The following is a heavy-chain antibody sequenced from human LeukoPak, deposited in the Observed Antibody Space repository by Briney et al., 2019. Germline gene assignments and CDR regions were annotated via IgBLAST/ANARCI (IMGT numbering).Heavy chain of an antibody. D-gene: IGHD3-10*01. CDR1: GFTFSSYG. J-gene: IGHJ4*02. V-gene: IGHV3-23*01. CDR2: IGSSGGTT. CDR3: AQLVGGTGSYS. Sequence: PGGSLRLSCAASGFTFSSYGMGWVRQAPGKGLEWVSSIGSSGGTTKYADSVKGRFTISRDNSKNTLYLQMNNLRAEDMALYYCAQLVGGTGSYSWGRGTLVTVSS.